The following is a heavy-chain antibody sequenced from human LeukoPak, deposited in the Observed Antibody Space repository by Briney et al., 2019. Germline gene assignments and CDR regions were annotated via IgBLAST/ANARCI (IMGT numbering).Heavy chain of an antibody. CDR3: ARGGRWLQFA. Sequence: SETLSLTCAVYGGSFSGYYWSWIRQPPGKGLEWIGEINHSRSTNYNPSLKSRVTISVDTSKNQFSLKLSSVTAADTAVYYCARGGRWLQFARGQGTLVTVSS. D-gene: IGHD5-24*01. V-gene: IGHV4-34*01. CDR2: INHSRST. J-gene: IGHJ4*02. CDR1: GGSFSGYY.